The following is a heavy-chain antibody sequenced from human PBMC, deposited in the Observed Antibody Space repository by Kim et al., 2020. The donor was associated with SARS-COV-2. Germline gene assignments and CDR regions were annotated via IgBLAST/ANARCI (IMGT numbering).Heavy chain of an antibody. CDR3: AKDGPKGPITIFGVVIPPYYYGMDV. V-gene: IGHV3-43*02. CDR1: GFTFDDYA. J-gene: IGHJ6*02. D-gene: IGHD3-3*01. CDR2: ISGDGGST. Sequence: GGSLRLSCAASGFTFDDYAMHWVRQAPGKGLEWVSLISGDGGSTYYVDSVKGRFTISRDNSKNSLYLQMNSLRTEDTALYYCAKDGPKGPITIFGVVIPPYYYGMDVWGQGTTVTVSS.